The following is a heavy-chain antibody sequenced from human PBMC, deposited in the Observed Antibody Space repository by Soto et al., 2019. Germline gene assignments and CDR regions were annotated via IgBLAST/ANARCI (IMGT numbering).Heavy chain of an antibody. CDR1: GGSISSGGYS. CDR2: IYHSGST. Sequence: SETLSLTCAVSGGSISSGGYSWIWIRQPPGKGLEWIGYIYHSGSTYYSPSLKSRVTISVDRSKNRFSLKLSSETAADTAVYYCASRPSGSGFDPWGQGTLVTVSS. D-gene: IGHD1-26*01. CDR3: ASRPSGSGFDP. J-gene: IGHJ5*02. V-gene: IGHV4-30-2*01.